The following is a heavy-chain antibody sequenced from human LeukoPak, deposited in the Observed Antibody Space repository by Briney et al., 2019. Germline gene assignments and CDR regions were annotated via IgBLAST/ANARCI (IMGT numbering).Heavy chain of an antibody. J-gene: IGHJ4*02. CDR3: AKGQGGSFPPFDY. D-gene: IGHD1-26*01. Sequence: GGSLRLSCAASGFTFSSHAMSWVRQAPGKGLEWVSAISGSGGSIYYADSVKGRFTISRDNPKNTLYLQMNSLRVEDTAVYYCAKGQGGSFPPFDYWGQGTLVTVSS. CDR2: ISGSGGSI. V-gene: IGHV3-23*01. CDR1: GFTFSSHA.